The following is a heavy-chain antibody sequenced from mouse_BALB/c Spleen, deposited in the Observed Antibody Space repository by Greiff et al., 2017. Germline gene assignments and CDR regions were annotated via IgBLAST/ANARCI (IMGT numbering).Heavy chain of an antibody. Sequence: EVKLVESGGGLVQPGGSLKLSCAASGFTFSSYTMSWVRQTPEKRLEWVAYISNGGGSTYYPDTVKGRFTISRDNAKNTLYLQMSSLKSEDTAMYYCARRRTGAMDYWGQGTSVTVSS. J-gene: IGHJ4*01. CDR2: ISNGGGST. CDR1: GFTFSSYT. V-gene: IGHV5-12-2*01. CDR3: ARRRTGAMDY.